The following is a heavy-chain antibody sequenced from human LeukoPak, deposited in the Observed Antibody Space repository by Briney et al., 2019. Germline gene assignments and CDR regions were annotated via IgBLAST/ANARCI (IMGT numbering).Heavy chain of an antibody. CDR3: ARVSTIYDSSGYYYVDTLYYFDY. V-gene: IGHV1-2*02. Sequence: ASVKVSCKASGYTFTGYYMHWVRQAPGQGLEWMGWINPNSGGTNYAQKFQGRVTMTRDTSISTAYMELSRLRSDDTAVYYRARVSTIYDSSGYYYVDTLYYFDYWGQGTLVTVSS. D-gene: IGHD3-22*01. CDR1: GYTFTGYY. J-gene: IGHJ4*02. CDR2: INPNSGGT.